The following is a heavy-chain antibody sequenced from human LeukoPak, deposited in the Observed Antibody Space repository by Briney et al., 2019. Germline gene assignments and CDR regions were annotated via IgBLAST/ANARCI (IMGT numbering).Heavy chain of an antibody. V-gene: IGHV1-2*04. J-gene: IGHJ4*02. CDR3: ARGLDSSGWPPFDY. Sequence: ASVKVSCKASGYTFTGYYMHWVRPAPGQELEWMGWINPNSGGTNYAQKFQGWVTMTRDTSISTAYMELSRLRSDDTAVYYCARGLDSSGWPPFDYWGQGTLVTVSS. CDR2: INPNSGGT. D-gene: IGHD6-19*01. CDR1: GYTFTGYY.